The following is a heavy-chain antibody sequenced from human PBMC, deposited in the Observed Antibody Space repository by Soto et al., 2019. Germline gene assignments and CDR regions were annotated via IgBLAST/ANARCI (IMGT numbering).Heavy chain of an antibody. Sequence: GGSLRLSCAASGFTFSSSAMSWVRQAPGKGLEWVSTTGPSGMYYTDSVKGRFTISRDNSKNTLLLQMNSLRVDDTAIYYCARLTATWGQGALVTVSS. J-gene: IGHJ5*02. CDR1: GFTFSSSA. CDR3: ARLTAT. CDR2: TGPSGM. V-gene: IGHV3-23*01.